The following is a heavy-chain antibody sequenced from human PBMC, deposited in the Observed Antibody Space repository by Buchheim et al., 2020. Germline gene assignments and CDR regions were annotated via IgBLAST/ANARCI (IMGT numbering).Heavy chain of an antibody. CDR2: INHSGST. CDR1: GGSFSGYY. J-gene: IGHJ4*02. Sequence: QVQLQQWGAGLLKPSETLSLTCAVYGGSFSGYYWSWIRQPPGKGLEWIGEINHSGSTNYNPSLKSRVTISVDTSKNQFSLQLSSVTAADTAVYYCARSCRAKRVVCRWGQGTL. D-gene: IGHD2-8*01. V-gene: IGHV4-34*01. CDR3: ARSCRAKRVVCR.